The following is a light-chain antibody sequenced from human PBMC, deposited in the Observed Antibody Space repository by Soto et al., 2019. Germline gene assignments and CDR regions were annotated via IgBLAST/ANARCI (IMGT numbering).Light chain of an antibody. CDR3: QQYNNWPRT. V-gene: IGKV1-5*03. Sequence: DIQMTQSPSTLSASVGDRVTITCRASQSIGYWLAWYQQKPGKAPKLLIYKASTLNSGVPSRFSGSGSGTEFTLTISSLQSEDFAVYYCQQYNNWPRTFGQGTKVDIK. J-gene: IGKJ1*01. CDR2: KAS. CDR1: QSIGYW.